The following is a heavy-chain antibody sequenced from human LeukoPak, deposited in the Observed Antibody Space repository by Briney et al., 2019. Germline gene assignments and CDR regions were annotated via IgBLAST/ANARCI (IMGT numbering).Heavy chain of an antibody. J-gene: IGHJ4*02. CDR3: AGDSAAVGFLFDY. D-gene: IGHD6-13*01. CDR1: GGTFSSYG. V-gene: IGHV1-69*13. Sequence: EASVKVPCKASGGTFSSYGFTWVRQAPGQGLEWMGGIIPISGTANYAQKFQGRVTITADESASTAYMELSSLRSEDTAVYYCAGDSAAVGFLFDYWGQGTLVTVSS. CDR2: IIPISGTA.